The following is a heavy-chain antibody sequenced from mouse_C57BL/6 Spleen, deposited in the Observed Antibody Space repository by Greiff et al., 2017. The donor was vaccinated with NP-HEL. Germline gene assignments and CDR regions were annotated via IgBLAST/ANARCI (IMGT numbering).Heavy chain of an antibody. D-gene: IGHD2-4*01. J-gene: IGHJ3*01. CDR1: GFSFNTYA. Sequence: EVQLQQSGGGLVQPKGSLKLSCAASGFSFNTYAMNWVRQAPGKGLEWVARIRSKSNNYATYYADSVKDRFTISRDDSESMLYLQMNNLKTEDTAMYYCVRQGDYDRAWFAYWGQGTLVTVSA. CDR3: VRQGDYDRAWFAY. CDR2: IRSKSNNYAT. V-gene: IGHV10-1*01.